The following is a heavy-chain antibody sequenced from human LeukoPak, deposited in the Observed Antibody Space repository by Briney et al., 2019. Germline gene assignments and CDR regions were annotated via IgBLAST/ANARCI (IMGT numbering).Heavy chain of an antibody. CDR1: GGSISSYY. J-gene: IGHJ6*02. V-gene: IGHV4-59*08. Sequence: PSETLSLTCTVSGGSISSYYWSWIRQPPGKGLEWIGYIYYSGNTNYNPSLKSRVTISVDTSKNQFSLKLSSVTAADTAVYYCARHWYSSSWYAYGMDVWGQGTTVTVSS. D-gene: IGHD6-13*01. CDR3: ARHWYSSSWYAYGMDV. CDR2: IYYSGNT.